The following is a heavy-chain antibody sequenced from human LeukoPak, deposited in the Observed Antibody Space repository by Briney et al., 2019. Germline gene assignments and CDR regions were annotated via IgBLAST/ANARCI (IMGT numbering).Heavy chain of an antibody. D-gene: IGHD6-13*01. V-gene: IGHV1-46*01. J-gene: IGHJ4*02. Sequence: ASVKVSCKASGYTFTSYYMHWVRQAPGQGLEWMGIINPSGGSTSYAQKFQGRVTMTRDTSTSTVYMELSSLRSEYTAVYYCARDRTGIAAGTGLYYFDYWGQGTLVTVSS. CDR3: ARDRTGIAAGTGLYYFDY. CDR2: INPSGGST. CDR1: GYTFTSYY.